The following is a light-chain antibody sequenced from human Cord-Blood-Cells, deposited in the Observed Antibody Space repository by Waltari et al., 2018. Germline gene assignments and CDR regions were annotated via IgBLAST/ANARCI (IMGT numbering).Light chain of an antibody. CDR2: AAS. J-gene: IGKJ1*01. CDR3: PRRYSTPAA. V-gene: IGKV1-39*01. CDR1: KSISSY. Sequence: IQMTQSTYSLSASVGDRVTITTRASKSISSYLNWYQQKPGKAPKLLIYAASTLQSGAPSRCSGSGSGTDFAPSIRRLQPEDFVSCYAPRRYSTPAAFAQGTKVE.